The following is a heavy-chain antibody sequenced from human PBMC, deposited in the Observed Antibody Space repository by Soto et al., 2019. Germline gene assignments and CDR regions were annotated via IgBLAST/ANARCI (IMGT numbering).Heavy chain of an antibody. Sequence: QVQLQESGPGLVKPSQTLSLTCTVSGGSISSGDYSWSWIRQPPGKGLEWTGYIYYSGSTYYNPSLKSRVPIPIDTSKNQLSLKLSSVTAADTAVYYCARAGSGWYHDAFDIWGQGTMVTVSS. J-gene: IGHJ3*02. CDR1: GGSISSGDYS. V-gene: IGHV4-30-4*01. CDR2: IYYSGST. CDR3: ARAGSGWYHDAFDI. D-gene: IGHD6-19*01.